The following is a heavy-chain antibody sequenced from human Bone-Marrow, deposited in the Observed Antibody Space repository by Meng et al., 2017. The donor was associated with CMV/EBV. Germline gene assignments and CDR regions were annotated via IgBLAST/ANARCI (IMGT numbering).Heavy chain of an antibody. V-gene: IGHV1-69*10. CDR1: GGTFSSYA. J-gene: IGHJ3*02. Sequence: SVKVSCKASGGTFSSYAISWVRQAPGQGLEWMGGITPILGIENYAQKFQGRVTITTDKSSSTAYMEMSSLRSEDTAVYYCARTSGDRQNAFDIWGQGTMVTVSS. CDR3: ARTSGDRQNAFDI. D-gene: IGHD3-10*01. CDR2: ITPILGIE.